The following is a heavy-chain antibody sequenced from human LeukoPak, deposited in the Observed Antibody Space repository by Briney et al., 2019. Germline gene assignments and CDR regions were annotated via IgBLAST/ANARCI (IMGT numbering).Heavy chain of an antibody. CDR2: IKQDGSEK. J-gene: IGHJ6*03. CDR3: ARALDYYDSSGYPHNYYYYYYMDV. CDR1: GFTFSSYW. D-gene: IGHD3-22*01. V-gene: IGHV3-7*01. Sequence: GGSLRLSCAAPGFTFSSYWMSWVRQAPGKGLEWVANIKQDGSEKYYVDSVKGRFTISRDNAKNSLYLQMNSLRAEDTAVYYCARALDYYDSSGYPHNYYYYYYMDVWGKGTTVTVSS.